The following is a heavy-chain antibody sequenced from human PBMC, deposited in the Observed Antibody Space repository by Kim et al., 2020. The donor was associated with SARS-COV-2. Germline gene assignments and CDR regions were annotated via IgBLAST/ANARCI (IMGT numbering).Heavy chain of an antibody. CDR3: ARGDSGDRWYSYGFDV. CDR2: IFPVFGTP. D-gene: IGHD5-12*01. CDR1: GGTFRKYA. Sequence: SVKVSCKASGGTFRKYAIAWVRQAPGHGLQWMGGIFPVFGTPTYAHKFRGRVTIVADDSTDTTYMELTSLTSEDTAVYFCARGDSGDRWYSYGFDVWGQGATVIVSS. V-gene: IGHV1-69*13. J-gene: IGHJ6*02.